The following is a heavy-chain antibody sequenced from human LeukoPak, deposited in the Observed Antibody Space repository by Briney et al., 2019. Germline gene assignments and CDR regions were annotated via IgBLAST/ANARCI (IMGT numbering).Heavy chain of an antibody. V-gene: IGHV4-34*01. CDR3: ARGAYCTSINCYGFDY. Sequence: NPSETLSLTCTVSGGSFSAFYWSWIRQPPGEGLEWVGELSHTGNTNYNPSLKSRVTFSVDTSKRQFSLRLKSVTAADTAVYYCARGAYCTSINCYGFDYWGQGILVTVSS. D-gene: IGHD2-2*01. J-gene: IGHJ4*02. CDR2: LSHTGNT. CDR1: GGSFSAFY.